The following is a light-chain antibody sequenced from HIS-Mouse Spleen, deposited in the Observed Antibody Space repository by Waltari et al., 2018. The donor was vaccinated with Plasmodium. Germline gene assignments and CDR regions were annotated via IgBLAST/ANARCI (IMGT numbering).Light chain of an antibody. CDR1: PSVLYSPNNKNY. CDR2: WAS. Sequence: DIVMTQSPDSLAVSLGERPTIHRKSSPSVLYSPNNKNYLAWYQQKPGQPPKLLIYWASTRESGVPDRFSGSGSGTDFTLTISSLQAEDVAVYYCQQYYSTPYTFGQGTKLEIK. CDR3: QQYYSTPYT. J-gene: IGKJ2*01. V-gene: IGKV4-1*01.